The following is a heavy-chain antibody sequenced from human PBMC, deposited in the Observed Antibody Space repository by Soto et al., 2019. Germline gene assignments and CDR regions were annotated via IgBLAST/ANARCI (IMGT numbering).Heavy chain of an antibody. CDR3: AREEAARIERWFDP. CDR2: ISYTGST. J-gene: IGHJ5*02. V-gene: IGHV4-31*02. CDR1: GGPIRRGAYL. D-gene: IGHD6-6*01. Sequence: TLSPPFTASGGPIRRGAYLWTGIPQPPGKGLEWIGFISYTGSTYYNPSLKSRLTISLDTSRNQFSLKLTSVTAADTAIYYCAREEAARIERWFDPWGQGILVTVSS.